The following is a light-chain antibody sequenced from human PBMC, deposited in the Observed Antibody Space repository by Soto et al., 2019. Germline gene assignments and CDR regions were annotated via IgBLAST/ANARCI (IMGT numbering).Light chain of an antibody. Sequence: EIVMTQSPATLSVSPGGRATLSCRASQSISDPLAWYQQKPGQAPRLLIHGASTRATGFPARFSGSGSGTDFTLTISSLQSEDFAVYYCQQYNDWPWTFGQGTKVDIK. CDR2: GAS. CDR1: QSISDP. V-gene: IGKV3-15*01. CDR3: QQYNDWPWT. J-gene: IGKJ1*01.